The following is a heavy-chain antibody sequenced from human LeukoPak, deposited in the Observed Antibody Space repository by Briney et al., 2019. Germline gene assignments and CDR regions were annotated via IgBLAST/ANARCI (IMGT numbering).Heavy chain of an antibody. V-gene: IGHV4-39*01. CDR2: IYYSGST. CDR1: GGSISSYY. CDR3: ARIAGSSRRDFDY. J-gene: IGHJ4*02. Sequence: SETLSLTCTVSGGSISSYYWGWIRQPPGKGLEWIGSIYYSGSTYYNPSLKSRVTISVDTSKNQFSLKLSSVTAADTAVYYCARIAGSSRRDFDYWGQGTLVTVSS. D-gene: IGHD1-26*01.